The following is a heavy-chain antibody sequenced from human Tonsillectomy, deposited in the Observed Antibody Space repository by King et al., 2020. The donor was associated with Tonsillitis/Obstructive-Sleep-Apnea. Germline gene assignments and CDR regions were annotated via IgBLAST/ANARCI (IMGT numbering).Heavy chain of an antibody. CDR2: IWYDGSNK. D-gene: IGHD6-19*01. V-gene: IGHV3-33*01. Sequence: VQLVESGGGVVQPGRSLRLSWVASGFTFSGSGMHWVRQAPGKGLEWVAVIWYDGSNKYDADSVKGRFTISRDNSKNTLYLQINSLRAEDTAVYYCARKGYSSGWYYFDYWGQGTLVTVSS. CDR3: ARKGYSSGWYYFDY. CDR1: GFTFSGSG. J-gene: IGHJ4*02.